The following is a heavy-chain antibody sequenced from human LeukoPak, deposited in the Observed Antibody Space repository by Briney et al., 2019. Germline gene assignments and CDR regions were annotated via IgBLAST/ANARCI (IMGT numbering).Heavy chain of an antibody. CDR1: GFTLSSSG. J-gene: IGHJ4*02. CDR2: IWGDENHK. CDR3: ARDQGRHNFDY. V-gene: IGHV3-33*01. Sequence: PGRSLRLSCAASGFTLSSSGMHWVRQAPGKGLEWVAVIWGDENHKYYGDSVRGRFTISRDNAKNTLYLQMDSLRVEDTAVYYCARDQGRHNFDYWGQGTLVTVSS.